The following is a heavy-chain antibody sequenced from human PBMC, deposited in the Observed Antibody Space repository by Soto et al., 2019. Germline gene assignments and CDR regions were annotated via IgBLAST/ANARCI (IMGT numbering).Heavy chain of an antibody. CDR3: ARPRTSDWAYDI. CDR2: IKTDGSDT. Sequence: EVQLVESGGGLVQPGGSLRLSCAASGFTFSNYWMHWVRQSPGKGLVWVSRIKTDGSDTHYADSVTGRFTISRDNAKNTLYLHMNSQRDEDTAVYYCARPRTSDWAYDIWGQGTMVIVSS. V-gene: IGHV3-74*01. CDR1: GFTFSNYW. D-gene: IGHD3-9*01. J-gene: IGHJ3*02.